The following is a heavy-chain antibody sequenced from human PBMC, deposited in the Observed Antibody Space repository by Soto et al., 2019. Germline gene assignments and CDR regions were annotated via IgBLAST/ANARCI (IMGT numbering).Heavy chain of an antibody. D-gene: IGHD2-15*01. J-gene: IGHJ5*02. V-gene: IGHV4-59*08. CDR2: VYSSGST. CDR1: GGSISSHS. CDR3: ARRVQANSVVVQDNWLDP. Sequence: SEILSLTCTVSGGSISSHSWNWIRQPPGRGLEWIGYVYSSGSTKYNPSLESRVTISVDTSKNQFSLKLTSLTAADTAIYYCARRVQANSVVVQDNWLDPRGQGSLVTVSS.